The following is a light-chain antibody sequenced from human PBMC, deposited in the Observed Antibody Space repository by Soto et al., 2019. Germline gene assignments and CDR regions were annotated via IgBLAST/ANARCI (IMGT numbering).Light chain of an antibody. V-gene: IGLV1-40*03. CDR1: SSNIGADYD. Sequence: QSALTQPPSVSGAPGQRITLSCIGSSSNIGADYDVHRYQQLPGTAPKLLIYGNINRPSGVPDRFSGSKSGASAALAITGLQAEDEALYYCQSYDNNLGFVFGTGTKLTVL. J-gene: IGLJ1*01. CDR2: GNI. CDR3: QSYDNNLGFV.